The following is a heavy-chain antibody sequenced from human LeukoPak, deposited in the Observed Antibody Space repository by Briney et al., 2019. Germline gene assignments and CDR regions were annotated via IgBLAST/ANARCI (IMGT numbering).Heavy chain of an antibody. V-gene: IGHV3-30*02. CDR3: AKTGYSGSAYGTWYFDY. Sequence: GGSLRLSCATSGFTFSSNGLHWVRQAPGKGLEWVAFIRYDGSNEYYADSVKGRFTISRDNSKNTLYLQMNSLRTEDTAVYYCAKTGYSGSAYGTWYFDYWGQGTLVTVSS. CDR2: IRYDGSNE. D-gene: IGHD5-12*01. J-gene: IGHJ4*02. CDR1: GFTFSSNG.